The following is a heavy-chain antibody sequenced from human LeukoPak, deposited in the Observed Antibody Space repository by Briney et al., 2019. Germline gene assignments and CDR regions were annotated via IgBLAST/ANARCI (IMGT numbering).Heavy chain of an antibody. CDR1: GYTFTSYY. V-gene: IGHV1-46*01. Sequence: ASVKVSCKASGYTFTSYYMHWVRQAPGQGLEWMGIINPSGGSTSYAQKFQGRVTMTRDTSTSTVYMELSSLRSEDTAVYYCARDLAWFGELLPLQTPHPKYYFDYWGQGTLVTVSS. CDR3: ARDLAWFGELLPLQTPHPKYYFDY. CDR2: INPSGGST. D-gene: IGHD3-10*01. J-gene: IGHJ4*02.